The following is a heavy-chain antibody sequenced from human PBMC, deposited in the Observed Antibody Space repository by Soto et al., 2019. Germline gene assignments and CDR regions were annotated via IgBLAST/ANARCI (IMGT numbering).Heavy chain of an antibody. CDR3: ASSLWFGELYPSPYNWFDP. D-gene: IGHD3-10*01. CDR1: GGSISSYY. CDR2: IYYSGST. J-gene: IGHJ5*02. V-gene: IGHV4-59*01. Sequence: PSETLSLTCTVSGGSISSYYWSWIRQPPGKGLEWIGYIYYSGSTNYNPSLKSRVTISVDTSKNQFSLKLSSVTAADTAVYYCASSLWFGELYPSPYNWFDPWGQGTLVTVPQ.